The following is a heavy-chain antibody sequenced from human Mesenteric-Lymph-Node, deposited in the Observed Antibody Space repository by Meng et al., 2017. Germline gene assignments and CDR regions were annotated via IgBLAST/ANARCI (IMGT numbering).Heavy chain of an antibody. D-gene: IGHD6-19*01. J-gene: IGHJ5*02. Sequence: QGQRQRAGAGPLKPSETLSLTCGVYGGSLRNYCCHGIRQLPGKGLEWIGEVNHSKSTNYNPSLKSRITISLDTSKNQVSLRLNSVTAADTAVYYCARFALGGWYSWFDPWGQGTLVTVSS. CDR2: VNHSKST. CDR1: GGSLRNYC. V-gene: IGHV4-34*02. CDR3: ARFALGGWYSWFDP.